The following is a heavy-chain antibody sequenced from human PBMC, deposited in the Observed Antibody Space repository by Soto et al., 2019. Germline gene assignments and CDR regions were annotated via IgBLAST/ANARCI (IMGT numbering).Heavy chain of an antibody. Sequence: GGSLRLSCAASGFTVSGNYMTWVRQAPGKGLEWVSFIYGGGSTYYADSVKGRFTISRDNSKNMLFLQMNSLEAEDAAVYYCERAIRRGGLYSYYYYMDVWGKGTTVTVSS. J-gene: IGHJ6*03. D-gene: IGHD5-12*01. V-gene: IGHV3-66*01. CDR2: IYGGGST. CDR3: ERAIRRGGLYSYYYYMDV. CDR1: GFTVSGNY.